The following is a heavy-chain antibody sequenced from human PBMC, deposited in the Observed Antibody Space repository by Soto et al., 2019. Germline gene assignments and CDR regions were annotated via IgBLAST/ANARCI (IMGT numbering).Heavy chain of an antibody. Sequence: SVKVSCKASGGTFGSYAISWVRQAPGQGLEWMGGIIPIPGTANYAQKFQGRVTIAADESTSTAYMELSSLRSEDTAVYYCARPQGSSTSLEIYYYYYYGMDVWGQETTLTVSS. V-gene: IGHV1-69*13. CDR2: IIPIPGTA. D-gene: IGHD2-2*01. CDR1: GGTFGSYA. J-gene: IGHJ6*02. CDR3: ARPQGSSTSLEIYYYYYYGMDV.